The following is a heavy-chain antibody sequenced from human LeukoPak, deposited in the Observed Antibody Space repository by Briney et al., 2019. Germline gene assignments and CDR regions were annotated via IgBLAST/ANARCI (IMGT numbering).Heavy chain of an antibody. J-gene: IGHJ4*02. V-gene: IGHV4-39*01. Sequence: PSETLSLTCTVSGGSISSSSYYWGWIRQPPGKGLEWIGSIYYSGSTYYNPSLKSRVTISVDTSKNQFSLKLSSVTAADTAVYYCASYVWGSYFGPKRFDYWGQGALATVSS. D-gene: IGHD3-16*01. CDR2: IYYSGST. CDR3: ASYVWGSYFGPKRFDY. CDR1: GGSISSSSYY.